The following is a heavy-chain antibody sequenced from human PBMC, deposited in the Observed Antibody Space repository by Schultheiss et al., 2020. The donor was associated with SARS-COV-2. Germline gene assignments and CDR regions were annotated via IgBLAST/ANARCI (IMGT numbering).Heavy chain of an antibody. CDR1: GFTFSDYY. V-gene: IGHV3-11*06. CDR3: ARDRTPAPDYYMDV. D-gene: IGHD1-1*01. Sequence: GGSLRLSCAASGFTFSDYYMSWIRQAPGKGLEWVSYISSSSSYTNYADSVKGRFTISRDNAKNSLYLQMNSLRAEDTAVYYCARDRTPAPDYYMDVWGKGTTVTVSS. CDR2: ISSSSSYT. J-gene: IGHJ6*03.